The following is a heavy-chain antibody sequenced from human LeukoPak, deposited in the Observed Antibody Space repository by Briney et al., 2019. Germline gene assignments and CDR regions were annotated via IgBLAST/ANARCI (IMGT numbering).Heavy chain of an antibody. V-gene: IGHV3-33*08. J-gene: IGHJ1*01. Sequence: HPGGSLRLSCVASGFTFSSYGMHWVRQAPGKGLQWVAVIWYGGSNKYYADSVKGRFTISRDKSKNTLHLQMNSLRAEDTAVYYCARASFPSGGDYQHWGQGTLVTVSS. CDR3: ARASFPSGGDYQH. CDR2: IWYGGSNK. D-gene: IGHD3-10*01. CDR1: GFTFSSYG.